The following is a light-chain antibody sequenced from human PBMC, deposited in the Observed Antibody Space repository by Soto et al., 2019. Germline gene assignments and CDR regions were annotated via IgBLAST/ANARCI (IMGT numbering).Light chain of an antibody. Sequence: EIVMTQSPATLSVSPGERATLSCRASRTINRKLAWYQQKPGQAPKLLISGAATSATGIPARFSGSGSGTEFTLTISSLQSEDFAVYYCRQYYDYPPLIFGGGTKVEIK. CDR3: RQYYDYPPLI. CDR2: GAA. J-gene: IGKJ4*01. V-gene: IGKV3-15*01. CDR1: RTINRK.